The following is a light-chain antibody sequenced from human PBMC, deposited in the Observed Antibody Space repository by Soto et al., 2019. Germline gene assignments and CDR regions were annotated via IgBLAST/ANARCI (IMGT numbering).Light chain of an antibody. CDR1: SRDVGGQNY. Sequence: QSALTQPPSASGSPGQSVAISCTGTSRDVGGQNYVSWYQQHPGKAPKLIIYAVSNRPSGVPDRFSGPKSGNTASLTISGLRAEDEADYYCCSHAGNNNYVFGTGTKLTVL. J-gene: IGLJ1*01. V-gene: IGLV2-8*01. CDR2: AVS. CDR3: CSHAGNNNYV.